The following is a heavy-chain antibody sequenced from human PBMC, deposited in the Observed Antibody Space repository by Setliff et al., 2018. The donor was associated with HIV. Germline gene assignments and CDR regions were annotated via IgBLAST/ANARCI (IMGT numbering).Heavy chain of an antibody. CDR2: INHSGRT. CDR1: GGSFTNYF. Sequence: SETLSLTCAVYGGSFTNYFWSWIRQSPGKGLEWIGEINHSGRTKYNPSLKSRVTMSVDTSKNQFSLKLKSVTAADTAVYYCAREDTTGYYSLSAFDIWGQGTQVT. D-gene: IGHD3-22*01. J-gene: IGHJ3*02. V-gene: IGHV4-34*01. CDR3: AREDTTGYYSLSAFDI.